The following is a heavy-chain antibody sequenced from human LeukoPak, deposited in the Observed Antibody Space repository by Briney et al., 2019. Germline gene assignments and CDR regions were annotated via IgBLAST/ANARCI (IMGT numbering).Heavy chain of an antibody. Sequence: PSETLSLTCAVYGGSFSGYYWSWIRQPPGKGLEWIGEINHSGSTNYNPSLKSRVTISVDTSKNQFSLKLSSVTAADTAVYYCARVWVMVDYWGQGTLVTVSS. CDR3: ARVWVMVDY. CDR1: GGSFSGYY. CDR2: INHSGST. V-gene: IGHV4-34*01. D-gene: IGHD3-16*01. J-gene: IGHJ4*02.